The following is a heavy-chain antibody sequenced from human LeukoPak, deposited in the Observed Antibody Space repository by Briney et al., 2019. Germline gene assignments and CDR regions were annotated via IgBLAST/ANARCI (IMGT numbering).Heavy chain of an antibody. J-gene: IGHJ4*02. Sequence: PVGSLRLSCAASGFTFSSSAMSWVRQAPGKGLEWVSAISNNGGYTYYADSVQGRLTISRDNSKSTLCLQMNSLRAEDTAVYYCAKQLGYCSDGSCYFPYWGQGTLVTVSS. D-gene: IGHD2-15*01. V-gene: IGHV3-23*01. CDR3: AKQLGYCSDGSCYFPY. CDR1: GFTFSSSA. CDR2: ISNNGGYT.